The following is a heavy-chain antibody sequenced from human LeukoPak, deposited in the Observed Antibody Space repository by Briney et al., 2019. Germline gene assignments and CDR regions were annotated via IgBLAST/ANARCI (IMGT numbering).Heavy chain of an antibody. CDR1: GFTFSSYA. CDR2: ISGSGGST. V-gene: IGHV3-23*01. J-gene: IGHJ6*02. D-gene: IGHD3-10*01. CDR3: AKDRDELLWFGDPRGMDV. Sequence: GGSLRLSCAASGFTFSSYAMSWVRQAPGKGLEWVSAISGSGGSTYYADSVKGRFTISRDNSKNTLYLQMNSLRAEDTAVYYCAKDRDELLWFGDPRGMDVWGQGTTVTVSS.